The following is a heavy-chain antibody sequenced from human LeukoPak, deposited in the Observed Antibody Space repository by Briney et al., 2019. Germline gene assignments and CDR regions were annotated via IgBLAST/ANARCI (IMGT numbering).Heavy chain of an antibody. CDR1: GFTFSNYA. V-gene: IGHV3-30*01. Sequence: PGGSLRLSCAASGFTFSNYAMHWVRQAPGKGLEWVSLISSGGTYEYYADSVKGRFTISRDNSKNTLYLQMNSLRAEDTAVYYCARDRITMVRGVIITAAVDYYYGMDVWGQGTTVTVSS. CDR3: ARDRITMVRGVIITAAVDYYYGMDV. D-gene: IGHD3-10*01. CDR2: ISSGGTYE. J-gene: IGHJ6*02.